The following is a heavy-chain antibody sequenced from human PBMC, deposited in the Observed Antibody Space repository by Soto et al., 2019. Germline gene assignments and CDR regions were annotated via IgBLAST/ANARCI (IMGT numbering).Heavy chain of an antibody. V-gene: IGHV1-2*04. J-gene: IGHJ6*02. CDR1: GYTFTGYY. D-gene: IGHD2-15*01. CDR3: AREIQVVSDCSGGSCYGLNYYYGMDV. CDR2: INPNRGGT. Sequence: ASVKVSCKASGYTFTGYYMHWVRQAPGQGLEWMGWINPNRGGTNYAQKFQGWVTMTRDTSISTAYMELSRLRSDDTAVYYCAREIQVVSDCSGGSCYGLNYYYGMDVWGQGTTVTVSS.